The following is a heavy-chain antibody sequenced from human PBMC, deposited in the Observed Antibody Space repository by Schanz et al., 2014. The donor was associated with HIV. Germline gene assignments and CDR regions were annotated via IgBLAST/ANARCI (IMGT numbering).Heavy chain of an antibody. CDR2: IVRSGTT. V-gene: IGHV4-34*12. Sequence: QVQLQQWGAGLLKPSETLSLTCAVYGGTFRGFFWSWIRQPPGKGLEWIGEIVRSGTTNYNPSLKGRVPISEDTSRNQFSLKLDSVTAADTAIYYCASLKITATGCRFDFWGQGTLVTVSS. CDR3: ASLKITATGCRFDF. CDR1: GGTFRGFF. D-gene: IGHD6-13*01. J-gene: IGHJ4*02.